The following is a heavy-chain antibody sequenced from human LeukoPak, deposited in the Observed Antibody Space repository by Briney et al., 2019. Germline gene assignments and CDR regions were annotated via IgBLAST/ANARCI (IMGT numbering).Heavy chain of an antibody. CDR2: ISGSGGST. CDR1: GFTFSSYS. J-gene: IGHJ6*02. D-gene: IGHD2-15*01. CDR3: AKGVAANRYGMDV. Sequence: GGSLRLSCAASGFTFSSYSMNWVRQAPGKGLEWVSAISGSGGSTYYADSVKGRFTISRDNSKNTLYLQMNSLRAEDTAVYYCAKGVAANRYGMDVWGQGTTVTVSS. V-gene: IGHV3-23*01.